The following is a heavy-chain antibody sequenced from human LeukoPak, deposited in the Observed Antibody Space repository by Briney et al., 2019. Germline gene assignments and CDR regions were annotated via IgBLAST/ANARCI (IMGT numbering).Heavy chain of an antibody. J-gene: IGHJ4*02. CDR1: GFTFDDYA. D-gene: IGHD6-19*01. CDR3: AREEYSSGWYLDY. Sequence: GGSLRLSCAASGFTFDDYAMHWVRQAPGKGLEWVSGISWNSGSIGYADSVKGRFTISRDNAKNSLYLQMNSLRAEDTALYYCAREEYSSGWYLDYWGQGTLVTVSS. V-gene: IGHV3-9*01. CDR2: ISWNSGSI.